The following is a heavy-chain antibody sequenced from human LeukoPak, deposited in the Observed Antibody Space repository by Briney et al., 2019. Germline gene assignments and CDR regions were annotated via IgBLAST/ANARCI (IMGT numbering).Heavy chain of an antibody. CDR2: IFGSGGSP. CDR3: GKTTVGYSSGRYPGWPVDY. Sequence: GGSLRLSCAASGFTFNNYAMYWVRQAPGKGLEWISGIFGSGGSPHYADSVKGRCTISRDNSQEIVYLQLDSLRVEDTALYYCGKTTVGYSSGRYPGWPVDYWGQGALVTVSS. D-gene: IGHD2-15*01. V-gene: IGHV3-23*01. CDR1: GFTFNNYA. J-gene: IGHJ4*02.